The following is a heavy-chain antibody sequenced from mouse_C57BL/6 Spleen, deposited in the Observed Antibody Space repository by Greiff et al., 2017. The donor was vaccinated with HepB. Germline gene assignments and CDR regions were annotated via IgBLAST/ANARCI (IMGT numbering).Heavy chain of an antibody. CDR1: GFNIKDDY. CDR2: IDPENGDT. J-gene: IGHJ2*01. CDR3: TTGRNYDFDY. D-gene: IGHD1-1*01. V-gene: IGHV14-4*01. Sequence: VQLQQSGAELVRPGASVKLSCTASGFNIKDDYMHWVKQRPEQGLEWIGWIDPENGDTEYASKFQGKATITADTSSNTAYLQLSSLTSEDTAVYYCTTGRNYDFDYWGQGTTLTVSS.